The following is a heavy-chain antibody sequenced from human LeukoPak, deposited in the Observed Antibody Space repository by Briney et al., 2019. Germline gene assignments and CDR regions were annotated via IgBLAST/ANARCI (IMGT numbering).Heavy chain of an antibody. D-gene: IGHD2-15*01. CDR2: INQDGSEM. J-gene: IGHJ4*02. CDR3: ARDRAAGY. V-gene: IGHV3-7*01. Sequence: GGSLRLSCAASGFTFSDYYMSWVRQAPGKGLEWVANINQDGSEMYYVDSVKGRFTISKDNAKNSLFLQMNSLRAEDTAVYYCARDRAAGYWGQGTLVSVSS. CDR1: GFTFSDYY.